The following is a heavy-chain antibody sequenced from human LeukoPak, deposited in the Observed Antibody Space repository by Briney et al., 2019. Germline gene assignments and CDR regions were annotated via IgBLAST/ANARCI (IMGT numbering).Heavy chain of an antibody. Sequence: PGGSLRLSCAASGFTFTNYWMYWVRQAPGKGLVWVSRINSAGSSTSYADSVKGRFTVSRDNAKNTLYLQMNGLRAEDTAVYYCAVSYIPAALTYLDYWGQGTLVTVSS. D-gene: IGHD2-2*01. CDR1: GFTFTNYW. CDR2: INSAGSST. CDR3: AVSYIPAALTYLDY. V-gene: IGHV3-74*01. J-gene: IGHJ4*02.